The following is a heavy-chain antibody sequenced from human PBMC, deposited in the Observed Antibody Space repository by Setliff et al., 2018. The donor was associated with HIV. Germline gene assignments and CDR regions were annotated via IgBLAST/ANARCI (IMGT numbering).Heavy chain of an antibody. CDR3: AKDSGATMVCSDY. J-gene: IGHJ4*02. Sequence: PGGSLRLSCAASGFTFSSYEMNWVRQAPGKGLEWLSDISRSGSIHYADSVKGRFTISRDNAKTSLHLQMNSLRDEDTAVYYCAKDSGATMVCSDYWGQGTLVTVS. CDR1: GFTFSSYE. CDR2: ISRSGSI. D-gene: IGHD1-26*01. V-gene: IGHV3-48*03.